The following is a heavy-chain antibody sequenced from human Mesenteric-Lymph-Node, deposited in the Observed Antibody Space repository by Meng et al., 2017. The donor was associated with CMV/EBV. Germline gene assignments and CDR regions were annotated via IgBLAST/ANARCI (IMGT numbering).Heavy chain of an antibody. Sequence: GESLKISCGASGFTFSSYWMTWVRQAPGKGLEWVANIKYDGSEKYYVDSVKGRFTISRDNAKNSLYLQMNSLRAEDTAVYYCARDPERVRFWSGYLGKNYWGQGTLVTVSS. CDR2: IKYDGSEK. CDR1: GFTFSSYW. D-gene: IGHD3-3*01. J-gene: IGHJ4*02. CDR3: ARDPERVRFWSGYLGKNY. V-gene: IGHV3-7*01.